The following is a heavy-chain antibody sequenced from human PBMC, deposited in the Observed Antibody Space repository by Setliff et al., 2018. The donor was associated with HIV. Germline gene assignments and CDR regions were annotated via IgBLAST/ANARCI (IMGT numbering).Heavy chain of an antibody. V-gene: IGHV1-2*06. CDR3: ARLPFITIFGVLNGDDGFDI. J-gene: IGHJ3*02. CDR2: INPKSGGT. CDR1: GGTFSKTA. Sequence: ASVKVSCKTSGGTFSKTAISWVRQAPGQGPEWLGRINPKSGGTRYAQKFQGRVSMTRDTAISTAYMELSRLRSDDSAVYYCARLPFITIFGVLNGDDGFDIWGQGTMVTVSS. D-gene: IGHD3-3*01.